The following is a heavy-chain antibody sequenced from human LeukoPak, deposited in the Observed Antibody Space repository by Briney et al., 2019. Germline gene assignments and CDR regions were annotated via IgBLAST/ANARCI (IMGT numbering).Heavy chain of an antibody. CDR2: ISAYNGNT. V-gene: IGHV1-18*04. Sequence: ASVKVSCKASGYTFTSYGISWVRQAPGQGLEWMGWISAYNGNTNYAQKLQGRVTITTDTSTSTAYTELRSLRSDDTAVYYCARDLDSGYDMSFDYWGQGTLVTVSS. CDR1: GYTFTSYG. J-gene: IGHJ4*02. D-gene: IGHD5-12*01. CDR3: ARDLDSGYDMSFDY.